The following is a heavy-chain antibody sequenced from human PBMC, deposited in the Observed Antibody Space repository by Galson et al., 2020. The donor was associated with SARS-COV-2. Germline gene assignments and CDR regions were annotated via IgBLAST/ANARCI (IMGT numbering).Heavy chain of an antibody. Sequence: GESLKISRTASGFTFGDYAMSWVRPAPGKGLEWVGFIRSKAYGGTTEYAASVKGRFTISRDDSKSIAYLQMNSLKTEDTAVYYCTRDLSKLRPNFDMLTGLYYYYYGMDVWGQGTTVTVSS. CDR2: IRSKAYGGTT. CDR3: TRDLSKLRPNFDMLTGLYYYYYGMDV. J-gene: IGHJ6*02. CDR1: GFTFGDYA. D-gene: IGHD3-9*01. V-gene: IGHV3-49*04.